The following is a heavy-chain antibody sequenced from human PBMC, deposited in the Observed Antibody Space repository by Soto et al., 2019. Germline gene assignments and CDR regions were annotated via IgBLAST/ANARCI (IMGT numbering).Heavy chain of an antibody. D-gene: IGHD5-12*01. CDR2: MNPNSGNA. Sequence: ASVKVSCKASGYTFTSYNVNWVRQATGQGLEWLGWMNPNSGNAGYAQNFQGRVTLTRNPSIGTAYMEMTSLRSDDTAVYFCARASSGYGFDVFYFWGQGTLVTGS. CDR1: GYTFTSYN. J-gene: IGHJ3*01. CDR3: ARASSGYGFDVFYF. V-gene: IGHV1-8*01.